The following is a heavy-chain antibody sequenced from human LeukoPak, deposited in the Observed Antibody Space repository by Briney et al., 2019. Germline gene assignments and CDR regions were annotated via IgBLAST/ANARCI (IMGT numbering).Heavy chain of an antibody. Sequence: GGSLRLSCAASGFTFSSYVMTWVRQAPGKGLEWVSAISGSGRRPYYADSLQGRFTISRDNSKNTVSSQMNSLRVEDTAIYYCAKDGHSFYYDGDGYYFDSWGQGTLVTVSS. CDR2: ISGSGRRP. D-gene: IGHD3-22*01. V-gene: IGHV3-23*01. CDR3: AKDGHSFYYDGDGYYFDS. CDR1: GFTFSSYV. J-gene: IGHJ4*02.